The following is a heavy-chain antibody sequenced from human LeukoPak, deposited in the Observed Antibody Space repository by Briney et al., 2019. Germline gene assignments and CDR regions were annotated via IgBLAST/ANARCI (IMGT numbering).Heavy chain of an antibody. CDR1: GGSISSSS. D-gene: IGHD6-19*01. CDR2: ISSSSSYI. J-gene: IGHJ4*02. CDR3: ASSSGWPPGDY. Sequence: LSLTCTVSGGSISSSSYYWGWIRQPPGKGLEWVSSISSSSSYIYYADSVKGRFTISRDNAKNSLYLQMNSLRAEDTAVYYCASSSGWPPGDYWGQGTLVTVSS. V-gene: IGHV3-21*01.